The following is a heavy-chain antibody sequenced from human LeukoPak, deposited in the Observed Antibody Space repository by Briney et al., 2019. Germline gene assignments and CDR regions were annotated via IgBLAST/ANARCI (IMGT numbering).Heavy chain of an antibody. CDR3: ARALWFGETFPAY. J-gene: IGHJ4*02. CDR1: RFTLDDYA. V-gene: IGHV3-9*01. CDR2: ISWNRGSI. D-gene: IGHD3-10*01. Sequence: GGSLRLSCAASRFTLDDYAMHWVRQAPGKGLEWVSGISWNRGSIGYADSVKGRFTISRDNAKNSLYLQMNSLRAEDTAVYYCARALWFGETFPAYWGQGTLVTVSS.